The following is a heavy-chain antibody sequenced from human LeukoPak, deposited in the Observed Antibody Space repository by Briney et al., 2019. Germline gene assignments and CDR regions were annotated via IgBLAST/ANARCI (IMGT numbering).Heavy chain of an antibody. V-gene: IGHV3-30*04. CDR1: GFTFSSYA. Sequence: GGSLRLSCAASGFTFSSYAMHWVRQAPGKGLEWVAVISYDGSNKYYADSVKGRFTISRDNSKNTLYLQMNSLRAEDTAVYYCAKDGRVVPAAMGYYYGMDVWGQGTTVTVSS. D-gene: IGHD2-2*01. J-gene: IGHJ6*02. CDR3: AKDGRVVPAAMGYYYGMDV. CDR2: ISYDGSNK.